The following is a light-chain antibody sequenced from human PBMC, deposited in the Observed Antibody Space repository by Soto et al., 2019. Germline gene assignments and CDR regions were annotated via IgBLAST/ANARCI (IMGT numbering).Light chain of an antibody. CDR1: QSTSSW. CDR2: DVS. V-gene: IGKV1-5*01. J-gene: IGKJ1*01. Sequence: DIQMTQSPSTLSASVGDRVTITCRASQSTSSWLAWYQQKPGKAPKVLIYDVSSLESGVPSRFSGSGSGTEFTLTINSLQPDDFATYYCQQYNTYSGMFGQGTKVDIK. CDR3: QQYNTYSGM.